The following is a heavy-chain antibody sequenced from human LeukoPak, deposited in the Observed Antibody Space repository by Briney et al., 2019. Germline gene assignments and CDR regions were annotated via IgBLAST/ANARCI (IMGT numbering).Heavy chain of an antibody. CDR1: GFTFSSYT. CDR3: VRDHVYAFDV. V-gene: IGHV3-48*02. J-gene: IGHJ3*01. Sequence: GGSLRLSCAASGFTFSSYTMNWVRQAPGKELEWVSYIGFGTISYADSVKGRFTISRDNAKSSLYLLMNSLRDEDTAVYYCVRDHVYAFDVWGQGTMVTVSS. CDR2: IGFGTI.